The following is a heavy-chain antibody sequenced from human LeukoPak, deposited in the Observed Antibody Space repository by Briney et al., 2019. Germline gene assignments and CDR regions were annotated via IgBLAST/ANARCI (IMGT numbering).Heavy chain of an antibody. V-gene: IGHV1-18*01. CDR1: GYTFTSYG. Sequence: ASVKVSCKASGYTFTSYGISWVRQAPGQGLEWMGWISAYNGNTNYAQKLQGRVTMTTDTSTSTAYMELRSLRAEDTAVYYCARDDSSGWTDYWGQGTLVTVSS. CDR3: ARDDSSGWTDY. J-gene: IGHJ4*02. CDR2: ISAYNGNT. D-gene: IGHD6-19*01.